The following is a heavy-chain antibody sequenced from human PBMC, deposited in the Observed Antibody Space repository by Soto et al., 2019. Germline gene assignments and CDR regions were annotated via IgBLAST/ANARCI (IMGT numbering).Heavy chain of an antibody. D-gene: IGHD3-10*01. CDR3: ARCPRFRSGSYGGMDV. V-gene: IGHV2-70*01. CDR2: IDWDDDK. J-gene: IGHJ6*02. Sequence: SGPTLVNPTQTLTLTCTFSGFSLSTRGMCVSWIRQPPGKALEWLALIDWDDDKYYSTSLKTRLTISKDTSKNQVVLTMTNMDPVDTATYYCARCPRFRSGSYGGMDVWGQGTTVTVSS. CDR1: GFSLSTRGMC.